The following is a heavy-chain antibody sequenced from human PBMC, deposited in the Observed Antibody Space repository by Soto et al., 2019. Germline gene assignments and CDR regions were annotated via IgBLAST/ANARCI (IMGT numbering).Heavy chain of an antibody. CDR1: GFPFTNYW. CDR2: ISPDGSDV. CDR3: ACWGHIVPVAPSDFDR. D-gene: IGHD2-8*02. V-gene: IGHV3-74*01. Sequence: QVVESGGGLVPPGGSLRLSCAASGFPFTNYWMNWVRQTPGQGLMWVSRISPDGSDVGYADSVEGRFTVSRDNAKNTLYLPMHSLRAEDTAMYYCACWGHIVPVAPSDFDRWGQGTLVTVSS. J-gene: IGHJ4*02.